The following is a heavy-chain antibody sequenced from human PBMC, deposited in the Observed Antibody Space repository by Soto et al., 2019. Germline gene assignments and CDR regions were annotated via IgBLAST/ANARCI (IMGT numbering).Heavy chain of an antibody. CDR3: ARAIVGQVGLMDF. V-gene: IGHV4-30-4*01. CDR2: IYYSGSS. J-gene: IGHJ6*02. CDR1: GGSISNADYY. D-gene: IGHD1-26*01. Sequence: LSLTCTVSGGSISNADYYLSWVRQPPGKGLEWIGYIYYSGSSFFNPSLKSRVTMSKDTSKNQFSLRLTAVTAADTAVYYCARAIVGQVGLMDFWGRGTTVTVSS.